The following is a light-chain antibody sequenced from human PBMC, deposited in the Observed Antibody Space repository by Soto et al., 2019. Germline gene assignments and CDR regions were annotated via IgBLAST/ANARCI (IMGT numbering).Light chain of an antibody. Sequence: QSALTQPASVSGSPGQSITISCTGTSSDIGAYNYVSWYQHHPGKGPKLIIYDLTNRPSGVSTRFSGSKSGNTASLTISGLQAEDEADYYCSSFTITNTRGVFGGGTKLTVL. CDR2: DLT. CDR1: SSDIGAYNY. CDR3: SSFTITNTRGV. J-gene: IGLJ2*01. V-gene: IGLV2-14*03.